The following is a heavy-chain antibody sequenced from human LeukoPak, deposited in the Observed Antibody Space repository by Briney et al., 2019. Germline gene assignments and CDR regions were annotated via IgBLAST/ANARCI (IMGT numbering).Heavy chain of an antibody. CDR1: GGTFSSYA. J-gene: IGHJ4*02. D-gene: IGHD3-9*01. V-gene: IGHV1-69*13. Sequence: ASVKVSCKASGGTFSSYAISWVRQAPGQGLEWMGGIIPIFGTANYAQKFQGRVTITADESTSTAYMELSSLRSEDTAVYYCARAKADILTGYHLYFDYWGQGTLVTVSS. CDR3: ARAKADILTGYHLYFDY. CDR2: IIPIFGTA.